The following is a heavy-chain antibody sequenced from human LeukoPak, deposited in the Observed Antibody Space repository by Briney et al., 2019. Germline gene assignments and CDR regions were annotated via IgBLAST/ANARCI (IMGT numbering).Heavy chain of an antibody. J-gene: IGHJ5*02. V-gene: IGHV4-59*01. Sequence: SETLSHTCSVSGGSITSYYWSWIRQPPGKGLEWIGSVYYTGSTDYSPSLKSRVTISVDTSKNQFSLKLSSVTAADTAVYYCARGALRNWFDPWGQGILVTVSS. CDR1: GGSITSYY. CDR3: ARGALRNWFDP. CDR2: VYYTGST. D-gene: IGHD5/OR15-5a*01.